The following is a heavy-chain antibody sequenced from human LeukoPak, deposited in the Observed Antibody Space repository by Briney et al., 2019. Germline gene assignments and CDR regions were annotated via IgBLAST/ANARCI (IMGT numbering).Heavy chain of an antibody. J-gene: IGHJ3*02. CDR2: IYTSGST. Sequence: SETLSLTCIVSGGSISSYYWSWIRQPAGKGLEWIGRIYTSGSTNYNPSLKSRVTMSVDTSKNQFSLKLSSVTAADTAVYYCARHSYSNYYRDAFDIWGQGTMVTVSS. D-gene: IGHD4-11*01. V-gene: IGHV4-4*07. CDR1: GGSISSYY. CDR3: ARHSYSNYYRDAFDI.